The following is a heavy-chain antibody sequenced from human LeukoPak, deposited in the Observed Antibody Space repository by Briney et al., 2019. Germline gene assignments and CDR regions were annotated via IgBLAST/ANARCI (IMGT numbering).Heavy chain of an antibody. J-gene: IGHJ4*02. V-gene: IGHV1-2*02. D-gene: IGHD2-2*01. CDR1: GYTFTGYY. Sequence: GASVKVSCKASGYTFTGYYMHWVRQAPGQGLECMGWINPNSGGTKYAQKFQGRVTMTRDTSIGTVYMELSRLISDDTAVYYCARDPVSAAIDLDYWGQGTLVTVSS. CDR3: ARDPVSAAIDLDY. CDR2: INPNSGGT.